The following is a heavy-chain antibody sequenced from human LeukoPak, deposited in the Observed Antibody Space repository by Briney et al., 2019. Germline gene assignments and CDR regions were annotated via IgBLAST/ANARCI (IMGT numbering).Heavy chain of an antibody. V-gene: IGHV4-34*01. CDR1: GGSFSGYY. Sequence: SETLSLTCAVYGGSFSGYYWSWIRQPPGKGLEWIGEINHSGSTNYNPSLKSRVTISVDTSKNQFSLKLSSVTAADTAVYYCARGRTYYDSPGAFDIWGQGTMVTVSS. CDR3: ARGRTYYDSPGAFDI. CDR2: INHSGST. D-gene: IGHD3-22*01. J-gene: IGHJ3*02.